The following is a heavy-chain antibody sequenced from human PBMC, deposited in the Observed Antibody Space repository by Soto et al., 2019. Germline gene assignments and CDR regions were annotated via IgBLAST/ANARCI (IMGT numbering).Heavy chain of an antibody. CDR1: DASISSYY. D-gene: IGHD3-22*01. CDR3: ARDGGDKYYYDRGMFDY. J-gene: IGHJ4*02. CDR2: IYYSGST. V-gene: IGHV4-59*01. Sequence: PSQTLSLTCTVSDASISSYYWGWIRQPPGKGLEWIGYIYYSGSTNYNPSLKSRVTISVDTSKNQFSLKLSSVTAADTEVYYCARDGGDKYYYDRGMFDYWGQGTLVTGSS.